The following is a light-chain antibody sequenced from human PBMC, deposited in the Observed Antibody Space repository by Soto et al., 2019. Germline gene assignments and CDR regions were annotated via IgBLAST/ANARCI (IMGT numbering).Light chain of an antibody. CDR3: QQYGSPPPYT. CDR2: GSS. CDR1: QSVSNNY. V-gene: IGKV3-20*01. J-gene: IGKJ2*01. Sequence: EVVLTQSPGTLSLSPGERATLSCRASQSVSNNYLAWYQQKPGQGPRLLIFGSSDRATGIPDRFSGSGSGTDFTLTISRLEPDEFAVYYCQQYGSPPPYTFGQGTKLEIK.